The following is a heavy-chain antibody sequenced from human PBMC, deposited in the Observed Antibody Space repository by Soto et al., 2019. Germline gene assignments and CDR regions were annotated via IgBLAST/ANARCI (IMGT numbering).Heavy chain of an antibody. V-gene: IGHV5-51*01. CDR1: GYRFTTYW. J-gene: IGHJ5*02. D-gene: IGHD1-1*01. CDR2: IYPDDSDI. Sequence: GESLKISCKGSGYRFTTYWLGWLRQMPGKGLEWMGVIYPDDSDIRYRPSFQGQVTISADKSINTAYLQWSSLKASDTAIYYCVVQQKLPWVNAWGQGTLVTVSS. CDR3: VVQQKLPWVNA.